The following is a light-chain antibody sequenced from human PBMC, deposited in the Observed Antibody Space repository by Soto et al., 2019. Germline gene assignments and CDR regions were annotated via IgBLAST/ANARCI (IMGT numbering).Light chain of an antibody. Sequence: QSALTQPASVSGSPGQSITISCTGTSSDVGGYNYVSWYQHHPGKAPKLLIYDVCNRPSGISNRFSGSKSDNTASLTISGLQPEDEADYYCSSYTTSNTRQIVFGTGTKVTVL. CDR3: SSYTTSNTRQIV. J-gene: IGLJ1*01. CDR2: DVC. CDR1: SSDVGGYNY. V-gene: IGLV2-14*03.